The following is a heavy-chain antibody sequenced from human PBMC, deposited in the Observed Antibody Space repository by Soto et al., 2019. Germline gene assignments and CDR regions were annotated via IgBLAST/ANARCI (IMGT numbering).Heavy chain of an antibody. Sequence: GGSLRLSCAASGFTFSSYGMHWVRQAPGKGLEWVAIISYDGNYKHHADSVRGRFAISRDNSKNTPYLQMNSLRAEDTAVYYCGKVSTYYYDSTFDFWGQGTLVTVSS. CDR1: GFTFSSYG. D-gene: IGHD3-22*01. CDR2: ISYDGNYK. CDR3: GKVSTYYYDSTFDF. V-gene: IGHV3-30*18. J-gene: IGHJ4*02.